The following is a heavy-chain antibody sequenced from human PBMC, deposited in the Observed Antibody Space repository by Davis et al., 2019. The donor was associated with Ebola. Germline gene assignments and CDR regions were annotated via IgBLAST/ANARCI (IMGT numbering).Heavy chain of an antibody. CDR3: ARGLSITMIVVVRSNDAFDI. Sequence: ASVKVSCKASGYTFTSYGISWVRQAPGQGLEWMGWISAYNGNTNYAQKLQGRVNMTTDTSTSTAYMELRSRRSDDTAVYYCARGLSITMIVVVRSNDAFDIWGQGTMVTVSS. D-gene: IGHD3-22*01. CDR2: ISAYNGNT. J-gene: IGHJ3*02. CDR1: GYTFTSYG. V-gene: IGHV1-18*04.